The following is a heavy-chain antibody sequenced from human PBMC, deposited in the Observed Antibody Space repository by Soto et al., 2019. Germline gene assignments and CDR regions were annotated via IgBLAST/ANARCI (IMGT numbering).Heavy chain of an antibody. V-gene: IGHV1-8*01. CDR1: GYTFTSYD. D-gene: IGHD6-19*01. CDR3: ARVSARVAVPDY. J-gene: IGHJ4*02. CDR2: MNPNSGNT. Sequence: QVQLVQSGAEVKKPGASVKVSCKASGYTFTSYDINWVRQATGQGLEWMGWMNPNSGNTGYAQKFQGRVTMTRNTSISTAYMELSSMRSEDTAVYYRARVSARVAVPDYWGQGTLVTVSS.